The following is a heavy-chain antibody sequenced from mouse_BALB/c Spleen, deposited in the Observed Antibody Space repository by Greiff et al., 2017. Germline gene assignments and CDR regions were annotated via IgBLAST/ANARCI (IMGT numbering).Heavy chain of an antibody. J-gene: IGHJ4*01. V-gene: IGHV5-4*02. CDR1: GFTFSDYY. D-gene: IGHD2-4*01. Sequence: EVQLVESGGGLVKPGGSLKLSCAASGFTFSDYYMYWVRQTPEKRLEWVATISDGGSYTYYPDSVKGRFTISRDNAKNNLYLQMSSLKSEDTAMYYCARKVRLRRGDYYAMDYWGQGTSVTVSS. CDR3: ARKVRLRRGDYYAMDY. CDR2: ISDGGSYT.